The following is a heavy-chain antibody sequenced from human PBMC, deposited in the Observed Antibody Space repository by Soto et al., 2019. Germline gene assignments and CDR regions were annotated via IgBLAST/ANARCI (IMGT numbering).Heavy chain of an antibody. CDR3: ARGQLVLNEYFQH. J-gene: IGHJ1*01. D-gene: IGHD6-6*01. V-gene: IGHV1-3*01. CDR1: GYTFTSYA. Sequence: ASVKVSCKASGYTFTSYAMHWVRQAPGQRLEWMGWINAGNGNTKYSQKFQGRVTITRDTSASTAYMELSSLRSEDTAVYYCARGQLVLNEYFQHWGQGTLVTVSS. CDR2: INAGNGNT.